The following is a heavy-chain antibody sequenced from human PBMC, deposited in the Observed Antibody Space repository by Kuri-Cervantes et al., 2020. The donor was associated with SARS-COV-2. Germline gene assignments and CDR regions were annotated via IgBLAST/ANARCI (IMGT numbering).Heavy chain of an antibody. J-gene: IGHJ6*02. CDR1: GYTFTSYY. V-gene: IGHV1-46*01. CDR3: ARDYYDSSGYYSGMDV. D-gene: IGHD3-22*01. Sequence: ASVKVSCKASGYTFTSYYMHWVRQAPGQGLKWMGIINPSGGSTSYAQKFQGRVTMTRDTSTSTVYMELSSLRSEDTAVYYCARDYYDSSGYYSGMDVWGQGTTVTVSS. CDR2: INPSGGST.